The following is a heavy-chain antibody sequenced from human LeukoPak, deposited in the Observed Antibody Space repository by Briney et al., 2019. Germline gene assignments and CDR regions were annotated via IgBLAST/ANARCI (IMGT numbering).Heavy chain of an antibody. CDR3: ARVDCSSTSCYEFDY. V-gene: IGHV3-11*04. J-gene: IGHJ4*02. Sequence: GGSLRLSCAASGFTFSDYYMSWIRQAPGKGLEWVSYIRSSGNTIYYADSVKGRFTISRDNAKNSLYLQMNSLRAEDTAVYYCARVDCSSTSCYEFDYWGQGTLVTVSS. D-gene: IGHD2-2*01. CDR1: GFTFSDYY. CDR2: IRSSGNTI.